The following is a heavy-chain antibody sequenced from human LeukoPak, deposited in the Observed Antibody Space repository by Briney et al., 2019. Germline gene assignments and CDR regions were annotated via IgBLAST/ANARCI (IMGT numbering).Heavy chain of an antibody. Sequence: GESLKISCKGSGYSFTNYWIGWVRQKPGKGLEWMGIIYPGDSDTRYGPPFQGQVTISADKSVSTAYLQWSSLKASDTAMYYCSSTTYGSGNYLPESWGQGTPVTVSS. V-gene: IGHV5-51*01. CDR2: IYPGDSDT. D-gene: IGHD3-10*01. CDR1: GYSFTNYW. CDR3: SSTTYGSGNYLPES. J-gene: IGHJ5*02.